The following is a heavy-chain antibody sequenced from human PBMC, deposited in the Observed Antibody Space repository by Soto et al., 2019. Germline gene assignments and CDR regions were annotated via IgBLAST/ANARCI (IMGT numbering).Heavy chain of an antibody. CDR3: ARRPLLESHFDY. Sequence: QVHLVQSGAEARKPGASVNVSCMASGFSLNTYVVHWVRQAPGQGLAWMGWVNAASGNTQTSQKFQGRPTLTRDTSANTAYMELSSLRTEDTAVYFCARRPLLESHFDYWGQGTLVAVSS. J-gene: IGHJ4*02. V-gene: IGHV1-3*01. CDR2: VNAASGNT. CDR1: GFSLNTYV.